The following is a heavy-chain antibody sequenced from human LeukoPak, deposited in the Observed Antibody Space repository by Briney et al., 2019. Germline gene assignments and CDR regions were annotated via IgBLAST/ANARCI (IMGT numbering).Heavy chain of an antibody. CDR3: ARALYYYTSPWDY. CDR1: GGTFKNYA. V-gene: IGHV1-18*01. CDR2: ISAYNGNT. Sequence: ASVKVSCKASGGTFKNYAISWARQAPGQGLEWMGWISAYNGNTNYAQKLQGRVTMTTDTSMSTAYMELRSLRSDDTAVYYCARALYYYTSPWDYWGQGTLVTVSS. J-gene: IGHJ4*02. D-gene: IGHD3-3*01.